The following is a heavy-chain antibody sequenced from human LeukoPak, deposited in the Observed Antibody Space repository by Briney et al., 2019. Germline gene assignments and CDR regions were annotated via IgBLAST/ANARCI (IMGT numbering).Heavy chain of an antibody. D-gene: IGHD2-2*01. CDR3: ARGRYCSSTSCYGPWMKANWFDP. CDR1: GGSFSGYY. J-gene: IGHJ5*02. CDR2: INHSGST. V-gene: IGHV4-34*01. Sequence: KPSETLSLTCAVYGGSFSGYYWSWIRQPPGKGLEWIGEINHSGSTNYNPSLKSRVTISVDTSKNQFSLKLSSVTAADTAVYYCARGRYCSSTSCYGPWMKANWFDPWGQGTLVTVSS.